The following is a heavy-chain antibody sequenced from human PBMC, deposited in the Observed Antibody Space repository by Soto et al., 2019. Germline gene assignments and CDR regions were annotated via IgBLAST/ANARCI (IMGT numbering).Heavy chain of an antibody. J-gene: IGHJ3*02. V-gene: IGHV1-69*13. CDR1: GGTFSSYA. CDR3: ARVGATTYAFDI. CDR2: IIPIFGTA. Sequence: SVKVSCKASGGTFSSYAISWVRQAPGQGLEWMGGIIPIFGTANYAQKFQGRVTITADESTSTAYMELSSLRSDDTAVYYCARVGATTYAFDIWGQGTMIIVAS. D-gene: IGHD1-26*01.